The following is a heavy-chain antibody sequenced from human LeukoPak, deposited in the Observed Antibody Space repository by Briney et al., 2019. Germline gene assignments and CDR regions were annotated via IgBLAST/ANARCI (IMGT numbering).Heavy chain of an antibody. Sequence: ASVKVSCKASGYTFTSYYMHWVRQAPGQGLEWVGIINPSGGSTSYAQKLQGRVTMTRVTSTSTVYMELSSLRSEDTAVYYCARGTAYSGSYYFYYMDVWGKGTTVTVSS. V-gene: IGHV1-46*01. CDR2: INPSGGST. D-gene: IGHD3-16*01. CDR1: GYTFTSYY. CDR3: ARGTAYSGSYYFYYMDV. J-gene: IGHJ6*03.